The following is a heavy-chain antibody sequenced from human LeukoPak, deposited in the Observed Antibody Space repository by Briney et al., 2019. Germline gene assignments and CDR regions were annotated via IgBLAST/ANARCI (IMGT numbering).Heavy chain of an antibody. CDR2: ISGSAGST. D-gene: IGHD2-2*02. Sequence: PGGSLRLSCVTSGFTFSSYAMGWVRQAPGKGLEWVSGISGSAGSTYYADSVKGRFTISRDNSKNTLYLQMNSLRAEDTAVYYCSRGRYCSSTSCYIDYWGQGTLVTVSS. V-gene: IGHV3-23*01. J-gene: IGHJ4*02. CDR3: SRGRYCSSTSCYIDY. CDR1: GFTFSSYA.